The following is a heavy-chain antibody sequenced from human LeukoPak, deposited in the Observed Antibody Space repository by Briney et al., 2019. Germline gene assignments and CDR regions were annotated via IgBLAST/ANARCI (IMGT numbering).Heavy chain of an antibody. CDR2: IYHSGST. D-gene: IGHD6-13*01. CDR3: ARGDSSSWYFDY. V-gene: IGHV4-30-2*01. Sequence: SQTLSLTCAVSGGSISSGGYSWSWIRQPPGKGLEWIGYIYHSGSTYYNPSLKSRVTISVDRSKNQFSLKLSSVTAADTAVYYCARGDSSSWYFDYWGQGTLVTVSS. J-gene: IGHJ4*02. CDR1: GGSISSGGYS.